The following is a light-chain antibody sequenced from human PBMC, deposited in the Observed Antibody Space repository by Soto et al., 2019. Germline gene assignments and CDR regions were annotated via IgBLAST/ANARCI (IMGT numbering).Light chain of an antibody. Sequence: EIVMTQSPATLSVSPGERATLSCRASQSVGSNFAWYQQKPGQAPRLLMYGASTMATGIPARFSGSGSGAEFTLTISSLQSEDFAVYYCQQYNSRPPWTFGQGTKVEIK. J-gene: IGKJ1*01. V-gene: IGKV3-15*01. CDR1: QSVGSN. CDR3: QQYNSRPPWT. CDR2: GAS.